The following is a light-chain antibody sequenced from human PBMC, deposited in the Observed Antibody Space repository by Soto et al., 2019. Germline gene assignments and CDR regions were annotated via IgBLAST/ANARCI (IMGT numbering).Light chain of an antibody. V-gene: IGLV2-14*01. CDR2: DVS. Sequence: QSALTQPASVSGSPGQSITISCTGTSSDVGGYNYVSWYQQHPGKAPKLMIYDVSNRPSWVSNRFSGSKSGNTASLTISGRQAEDEADYYCISYTRSNTLYVVFGGGTKLTVL. CDR3: ISYTRSNTLYVV. CDR1: SSDVGGYNY. J-gene: IGLJ2*01.